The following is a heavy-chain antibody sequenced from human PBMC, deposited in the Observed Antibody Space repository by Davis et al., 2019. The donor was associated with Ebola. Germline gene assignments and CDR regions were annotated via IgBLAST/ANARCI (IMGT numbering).Heavy chain of an antibody. CDR3: ARERGSGGTFDY. V-gene: IGHV1-18*01. CDR2: ISAYNGNT. Sequence: ASLKVSCKASGYTFTSYAMHWVRQAPGQRLEWMGWISAYNGNTNYAQKLQGRVTMTTDTSTSTAYMELRSLRSDDTAVYYCARERGSGGTFDYWGQGTLVTVSA. D-gene: IGHD2-15*01. J-gene: IGHJ4*02. CDR1: GYTFTSYA.